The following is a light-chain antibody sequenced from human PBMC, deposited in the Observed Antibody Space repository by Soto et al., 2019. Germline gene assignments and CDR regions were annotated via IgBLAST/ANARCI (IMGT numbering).Light chain of an antibody. CDR3: IQDYNYPLT. V-gene: IGKV1-6*01. CDR1: QTVSSY. J-gene: IGKJ4*01. CDR2: TAS. Sequence: IQMTQSPSSLSASVGDRVNITCRASQTVSSYLNWYQQKPGKAPNLLIYTASSLQSGVPSRFSGSGSGTDFTLTISSLQPEDFATYYCIQDYNYPLTFGGGTKVDIK.